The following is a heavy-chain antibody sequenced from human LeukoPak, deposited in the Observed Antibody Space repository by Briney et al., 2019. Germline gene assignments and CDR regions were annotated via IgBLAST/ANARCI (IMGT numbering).Heavy chain of an antibody. CDR3: AKERRLTAVAGQFDY. V-gene: IGHV3-23*01. CDR2: ISSTGGST. D-gene: IGHD6-19*01. J-gene: IGHJ4*02. Sequence: PGGSLRLSCAASGFTFSSYAMSWVRQAPGKGLEWVSTISSTGGSTYYADSVKGRFTISRDNSKNTLYLQMNSLRAEDTAVYYCAKERRLTAVAGQFDYWGQGTLVTVSS. CDR1: GFTFSSYA.